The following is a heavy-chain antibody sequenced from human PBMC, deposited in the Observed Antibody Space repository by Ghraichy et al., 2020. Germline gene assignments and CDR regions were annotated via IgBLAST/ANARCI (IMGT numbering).Heavy chain of an antibody. CDR3: AKDLSTGSSWH. CDR2: ISSSGRYK. Sequence: GESLNISCAASGFSFSSFSMNWVRQAPGKGLEWVASISSSGRYKYYADSVTGRFTLSRDNAKNSLFLQINSLRVEDTAVYYCAKDLSTGSSWHWGQGTLVTVSS. J-gene: IGHJ4*02. V-gene: IGHV3-21*01. CDR1: GFSFSSFS. D-gene: IGHD6-6*01.